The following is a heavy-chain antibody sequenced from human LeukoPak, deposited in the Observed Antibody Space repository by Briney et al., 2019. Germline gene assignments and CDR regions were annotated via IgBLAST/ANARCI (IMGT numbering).Heavy chain of an antibody. CDR2: IYPDDSRT. J-gene: IGHJ4*02. CDR1: GYRFTQRW. D-gene: IGHD4-17*01. CDR3: ARPSYGASDY. Sequence: GGALRISCKGFGYRFTQRWIGWVGPMPGKGLEWLGIIYPDDSRTRYSPSFQGQVTMSVDKSISTAYLQWSSLKASDTAMYYCARPSYGASDYWGQGTLVTVSS. V-gene: IGHV5-51*01.